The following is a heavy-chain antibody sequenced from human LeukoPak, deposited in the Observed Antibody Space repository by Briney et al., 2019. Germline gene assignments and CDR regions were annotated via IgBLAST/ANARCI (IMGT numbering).Heavy chain of an antibody. CDR2: IYHSGST. J-gene: IGHJ4*02. D-gene: IGHD3-22*01. CDR3: ARVYEVVYYYDSSGYYDY. V-gene: IGHV4-38-2*02. Sequence: SETLSLTCTVSGGSISSYYWSWIRQPPGKGLEWIGSIYHSGSTYYNPSLKSRVTISVDTSKNQFSLKLSSVTAADTAVYYCARVYEVVYYYDSSGYYDYWGQGTLVTVSS. CDR1: GGSISSYY.